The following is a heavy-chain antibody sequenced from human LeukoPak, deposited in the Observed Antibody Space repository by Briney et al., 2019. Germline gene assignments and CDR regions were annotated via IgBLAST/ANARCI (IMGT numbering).Heavy chain of an antibody. V-gene: IGHV4-31*03. J-gene: IGHJ4*02. CDR3: AREQNVLLWFGESRYFDY. D-gene: IGHD3-10*01. Sequence: NPSQTLSLTCTVSGGSISSGGYYWSWIRQHPGKGLEWIGYIYYSGSTYYNPSLKSRVTISVDTSKNQFSLKLSSVTAADTAVYYCAREQNVLLWFGESRYFDYWGQGTLVTVSS. CDR1: GGSISSGGYY. CDR2: IYYSGST.